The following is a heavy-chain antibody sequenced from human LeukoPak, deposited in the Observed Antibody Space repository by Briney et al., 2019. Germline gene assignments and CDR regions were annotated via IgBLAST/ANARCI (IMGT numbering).Heavy chain of an antibody. Sequence: SQTLSLTCTVSGGSISSSSYYWGWIRQPPGKGLEWIGSIYYSGSTYYNPSLKSRVTISVDTSKNQFSLKLSSVTAADTAVYYCERLGGSLPAFDYWGQGTLVTVSS. J-gene: IGHJ4*02. D-gene: IGHD3-16*01. CDR1: GGSISSSSYY. CDR2: IYYSGST. CDR3: ERLGGSLPAFDY. V-gene: IGHV4-39*01.